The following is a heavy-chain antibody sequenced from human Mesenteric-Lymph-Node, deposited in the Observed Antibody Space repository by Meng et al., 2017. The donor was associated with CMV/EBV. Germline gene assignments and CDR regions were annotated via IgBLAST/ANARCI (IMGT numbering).Heavy chain of an antibody. CDR3: ARHQRWLKSEGGFNY. J-gene: IGHJ4*02. Sequence: VQLQQGGAGLLEPSETLSLTCAVYGGSFSGYYWSWIRQPPGKGLEWIGEINHRGSTNYNPSLKSRVTISVDTSKNQFSLKLSSVTAADTAVYYCARHQRWLKSEGGFNYWGQGTLVTVSS. CDR1: GGSFSGYY. CDR2: INHRGST. D-gene: IGHD4-23*01. V-gene: IGHV4-34*01.